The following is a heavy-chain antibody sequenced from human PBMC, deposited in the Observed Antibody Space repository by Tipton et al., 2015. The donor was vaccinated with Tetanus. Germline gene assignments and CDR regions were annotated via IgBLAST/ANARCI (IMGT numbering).Heavy chain of an antibody. CDR1: GGSISSGGYY. V-gene: IGHV4-31*03. CDR3: ARDVVGATRGRFDP. J-gene: IGHJ5*02. D-gene: IGHD1-26*01. CDR2: IYYSGST. Sequence: TLSLTCTVSGGSISSGGYYWSWIRQHPGKGLEWIGYIYYSGSTHYNPSLKSRVTTSVDTSKNQFSLKLSSVTAADTAVYYCARDVVGATRGRFDPWGQGTLVTVSS.